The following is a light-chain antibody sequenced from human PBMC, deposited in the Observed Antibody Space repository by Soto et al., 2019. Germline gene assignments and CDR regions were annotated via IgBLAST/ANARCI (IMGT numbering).Light chain of an antibody. CDR3: QQYNNWPGT. CDR2: GAS. Sequence: EIVMTQSPATLSVSPGERATLSCRASQSVRSNLAWYQQKPGQTPRLLISGASTRATGISVRFSGSGSGTEFTLTISSLQSEDFAVYYCQQYNNWPGTFGQGTKVEIK. V-gene: IGKV3-15*01. J-gene: IGKJ1*01. CDR1: QSVRSN.